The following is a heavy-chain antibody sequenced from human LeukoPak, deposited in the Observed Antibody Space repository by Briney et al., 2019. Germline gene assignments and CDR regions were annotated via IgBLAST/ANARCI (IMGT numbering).Heavy chain of an antibody. CDR2: ISYDGSNK. J-gene: IGHJ4*02. CDR1: RFTFSNYA. Sequence: GGSLSLSCAASRFTFSNYAMHWVRQAPGKGLEWVAVISYDGSNKYYADSVKGRFTISRDISKNTLYLQMNSLRAEDTAVYYCAGDRTRDGYNQGRVFDYWGQGTLVTVSS. CDR3: AGDRTRDGYNQGRVFDY. V-gene: IGHV3-30-3*01. D-gene: IGHD5-24*01.